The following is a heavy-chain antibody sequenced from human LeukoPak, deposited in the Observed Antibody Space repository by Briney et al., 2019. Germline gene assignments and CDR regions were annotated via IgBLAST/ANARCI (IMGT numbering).Heavy chain of an antibody. CDR1: GGSISSYY. D-gene: IGHD3-10*01. V-gene: IGHV4-59*01. J-gene: IGHJ4*02. CDR2: IYYSGST. CDR3: ARALWFGELITRTFDY. Sequence: PSETLSLTCTVSGGSISSYYWSWIRQPPGKGLEWIGYIYYSGSTNYNPSLKSRVTISVDTSKNQFSLKLSSVTAADTAVYYCARALWFGELITRTFDYWGQGTLVTVSS.